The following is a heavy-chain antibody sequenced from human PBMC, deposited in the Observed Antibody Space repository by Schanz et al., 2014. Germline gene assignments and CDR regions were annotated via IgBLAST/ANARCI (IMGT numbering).Heavy chain of an antibody. J-gene: IGHJ4*02. CDR2: SASGSGT. CDR3: AKGSVVVVAATLPFDY. Sequence: EVQLVESGGGLIQPGGSLRLSCVASGFTVSSNYMSWVRQALGKGLEWVSTISASGSGTYYADSVKGRLTISRDNSKNTVYLQMNSLRAEDTAVYYCAKGSVVVVAATLPFDYWGQGTLVTVSS. V-gene: IGHV3-53*01. CDR1: GFTVSSNY. D-gene: IGHD2-15*01.